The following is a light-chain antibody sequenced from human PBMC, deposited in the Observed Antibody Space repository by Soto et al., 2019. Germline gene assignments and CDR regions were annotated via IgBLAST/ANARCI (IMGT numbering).Light chain of an antibody. J-gene: IGKJ1*01. CDR2: KAS. V-gene: IGKV1-5*03. Sequence: GDRVTITCRASQSISSWLAWYQQKPGKAPKLLIYKASSLESGVPSRFSGSRSGTEFTLTISSLQPDDSATYYCQQYNSYRAFGQGTKVDIK. CDR3: QQYNSYRA. CDR1: QSISSW.